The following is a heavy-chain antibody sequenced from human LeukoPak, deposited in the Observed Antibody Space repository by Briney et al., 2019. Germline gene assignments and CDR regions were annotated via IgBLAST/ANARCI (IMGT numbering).Heavy chain of an antibody. CDR3: AKDIAVAGTEGYDAFDI. D-gene: IGHD6-19*01. Sequence: GRSLRLSCAASGFTFSSYSMKWVRPAPGKGLEWVSSISSSSSHIYYADSVKGRFTISRENSKKTLNLQMNSLRAEDTAVYYCAKDIAVAGTEGYDAFDIWGQGKMVTVSS. CDR1: GFTFSSYS. J-gene: IGHJ3*02. CDR2: ISSSSSHI. V-gene: IGHV3-21*04.